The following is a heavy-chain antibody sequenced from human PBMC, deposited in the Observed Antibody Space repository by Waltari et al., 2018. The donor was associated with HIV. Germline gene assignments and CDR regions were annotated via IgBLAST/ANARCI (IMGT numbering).Heavy chain of an antibody. Sequence: EVQLVESGGGLVQPGGSLRLSCAASGFTFSSYWMSWVRQAPGKGLEWVDNIKQDGSEKYDVDSVKGRFTISRDNAKNSLYLQMNSLRAEDTAVYYCARAGGGVGGYYDQPFDYWGQGTLVTVSS. V-gene: IGHV3-7*01. J-gene: IGHJ4*02. CDR3: ARAGGGVGGYYDQPFDY. D-gene: IGHD3-22*01. CDR2: IKQDGSEK. CDR1: GFTFSSYW.